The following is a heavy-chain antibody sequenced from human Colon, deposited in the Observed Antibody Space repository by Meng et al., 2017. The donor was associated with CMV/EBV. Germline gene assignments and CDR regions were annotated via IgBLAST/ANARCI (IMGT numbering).Heavy chain of an antibody. J-gene: IGHJ4*02. D-gene: IGHD3-10*01. CDR3: AREDYHFGSGSLFDY. Sequence: GESLKISCAASGFTFSSYSMNWVRQAPGKGLEWVANIKYDGSEKYYGDSVRGRFTISRDNSKNSLFLQIDSLRAEDTAVYFCAREDYHFGSGSLFDYWGQGALVTVSS. CDR2: IKYDGSEK. V-gene: IGHV3-7*01. CDR1: GFTFSSYS.